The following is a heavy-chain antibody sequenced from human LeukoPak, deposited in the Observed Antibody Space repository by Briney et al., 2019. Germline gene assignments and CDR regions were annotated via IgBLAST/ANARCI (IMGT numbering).Heavy chain of an antibody. D-gene: IGHD3-10*01. CDR3: ARDLYYYGSGTYAFDI. CDR1: GGSISSGGYY. Sequence: SETLSLTCTVSGGSISSGGYYWSWIRQHPGKGLEWIGYIYYSGSTYYNPSLKSRVTISVDTSKNQFSLKLSSVTAADTAVYYCARDLYYYGSGTYAFDIWGQGTMVTVSS. V-gene: IGHV4-31*03. CDR2: IYYSGST. J-gene: IGHJ3*02.